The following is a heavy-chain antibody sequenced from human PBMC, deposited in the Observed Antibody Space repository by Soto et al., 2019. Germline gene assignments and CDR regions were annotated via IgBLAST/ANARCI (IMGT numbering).Heavy chain of an antibody. CDR2: ISAYNGNT. V-gene: IGHV1-18*01. Sequence: QVQLVQSGAEVKKPGASVKVSCKASGYTFTSYGISWVRQAPGQGLEWMGWISAYNGNTNYAQKLQGRVTMTTDTSSSTAYMELRSLRSDDKAVYYCARRITMVWGVIEYYFDYRSQGTLVSVYS. CDR1: GYTFTSYG. D-gene: IGHD3-10*01. CDR3: ARRITMVWGVIEYYFDY. J-gene: IGHJ4*02.